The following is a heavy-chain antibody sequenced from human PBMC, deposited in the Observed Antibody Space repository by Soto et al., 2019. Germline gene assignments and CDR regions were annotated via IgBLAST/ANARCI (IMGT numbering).Heavy chain of an antibody. CDR3: ASRVNGDIGYATHC. D-gene: IGHD5-12*01. CDR2: IVPSFGTP. J-gene: IGHJ4*02. V-gene: IGHV1-69*06. CDR1: VGTFNRYG. Sequence: QVQLVQSGAEGKKPGSSVKVSCKSSVGTFNRYGLTWVRQAPGQGREWMGRIVPSFGTPNYAQKFQGRFTITGDKSTSTAYMELSSLRSEDTAVYYCASRVNGDIGYATHCWGQGTLVTVSS.